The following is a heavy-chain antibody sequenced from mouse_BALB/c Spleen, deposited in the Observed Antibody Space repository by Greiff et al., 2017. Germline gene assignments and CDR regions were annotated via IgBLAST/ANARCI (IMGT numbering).Heavy chain of an antibody. CDR1: GFTFNTYA. CDR3: VRGGILGLDFDY. J-gene: IGHJ2*01. V-gene: IGHV10-1*02. Sequence: EVHLVESGGGLVQPKGSLKLSCAASGFTFNTYAMNWVRQAPGKGLEWVARIRSKSNNYATYYADSVKDRFTISRDDSQSMLYLQMNNLKTEDTAMYYCVRGGILGLDFDYWGQGTTLTVSS. CDR2: IRSKSNNYAT. D-gene: IGHD1-1*01.